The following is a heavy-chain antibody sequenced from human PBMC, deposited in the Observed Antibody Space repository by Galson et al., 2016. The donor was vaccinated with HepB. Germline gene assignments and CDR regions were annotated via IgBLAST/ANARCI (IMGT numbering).Heavy chain of an antibody. J-gene: IGHJ4*02. D-gene: IGHD3-22*01. CDR1: GGSISSTNW. Sequence: SETLSLTCAVSGGSISSTNWWSWVRQPPGKGLEWIGEIYHTGSTNYNPSPKSRVTISVDKSKNQSSLALSSVTAADTAVYYCVANGYYSLEYWGQGTLVSVSS. CDR2: IYHTGST. CDR3: VANGYYSLEY. V-gene: IGHV4-4*02.